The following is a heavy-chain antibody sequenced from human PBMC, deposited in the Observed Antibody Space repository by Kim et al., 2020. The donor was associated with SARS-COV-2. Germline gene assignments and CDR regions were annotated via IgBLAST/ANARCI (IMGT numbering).Heavy chain of an antibody. J-gene: IGHJ6*02. Sequence: SDTLSLTCTVSGGSISSYYWSWIRQPPGKGLEWIGYIYYSGSTNYNPSLKSRVTISVDTSKNQFSLKLSSVTAADTAVYYCASSMYCSSTSCYRKNYYYYGMDVWGQGTSVTVSS. V-gene: IGHV4-59*07. D-gene: IGHD2-2*01. CDR2: IYYSGST. CDR1: GGSISSYY. CDR3: ASSMYCSSTSCYRKNYYYYGMDV.